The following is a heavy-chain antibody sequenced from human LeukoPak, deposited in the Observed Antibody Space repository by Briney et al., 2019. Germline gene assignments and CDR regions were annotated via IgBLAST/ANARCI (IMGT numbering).Heavy chain of an antibody. Sequence: PSETLSLTCAVSGYSVSSGYYWGWIRQPPGQGLEWIGSIYRSGSTYYSPSLKSRVTISVDTSKNQFSLKLSSVTAADTAVYYCARGGSDNINWFDPWGQGTLVTVSS. CDR3: ARGGSDNINWFDP. CDR1: GYSVSSGYY. V-gene: IGHV4-38-2*01. CDR2: IYRSGST. J-gene: IGHJ5*02. D-gene: IGHD3-10*01.